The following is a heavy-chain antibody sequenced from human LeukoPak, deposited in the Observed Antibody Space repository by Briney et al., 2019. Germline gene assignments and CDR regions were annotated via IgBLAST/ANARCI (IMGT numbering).Heavy chain of an antibody. V-gene: IGHV3-7*01. CDR1: GFTFSRYW. J-gene: IGHJ4*02. CDR3: ARDEYNGYFEY. D-gene: IGHD1-26*01. CDR2: IKEDGSDK. Sequence: GGSLRLSCAASGFTFSRYWMSWGRQAPGKGLEWVANIKEDGSDKYYVGSMKDRFTISRDNAKSSLYLQMNNLRVDDTAVYYCARDEYNGYFEYWGQGTLVTVSS.